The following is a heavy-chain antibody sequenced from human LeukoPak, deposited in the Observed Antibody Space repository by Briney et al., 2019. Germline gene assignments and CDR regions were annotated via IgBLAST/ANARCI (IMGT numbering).Heavy chain of an antibody. Sequence: GGSLRLSCAASGFTFSSYSMNWVRQAPGKGLEWVSSISSSSSYIYYADSVKGRFTISRDNAKNSLYLQMNSLRAEDTAVYYCARDRVAAAEWDYWGQGTLVTVSS. CDR3: ARDRVAAAEWDY. V-gene: IGHV3-21*04. D-gene: IGHD6-13*01. CDR2: ISSSSSYI. CDR1: GFTFSSYS. J-gene: IGHJ4*02.